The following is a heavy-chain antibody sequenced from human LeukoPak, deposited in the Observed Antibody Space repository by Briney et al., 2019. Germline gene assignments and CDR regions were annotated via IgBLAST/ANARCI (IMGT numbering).Heavy chain of an antibody. CDR3: AKDSAEKYDDY. J-gene: IGHJ4*02. D-gene: IGHD1-14*01. V-gene: IGHV3-23*01. CDR1: GFTFSSYE. CDR2: ISGSDGST. Sequence: GGSLRLSCAASGFTFSSYEMNWVRQAPGKGLEWVSGISGSDGSTNYADSVKGRFTISRENSKNTLYLQMNSLRAEDTAVYYCAKDSAEKYDDYWGQGTLVTVSS.